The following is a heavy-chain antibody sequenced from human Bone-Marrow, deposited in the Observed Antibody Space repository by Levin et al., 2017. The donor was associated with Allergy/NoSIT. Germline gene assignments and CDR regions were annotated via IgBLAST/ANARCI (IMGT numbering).Heavy chain of an antibody. Sequence: RPGGSLRLSCAASGFTFSDHYMDWVRQAPGKGLEWVGRTRSKANSYTTEYAASVKGRFTISRDDSKNSLYLQMNSLKIEDTAVYYCARGRGYSFGSDYWGQGTLVTVSS. CDR1: GFTFSDHY. J-gene: IGHJ4*02. V-gene: IGHV3-72*01. CDR3: ARGRGYSFGSDY. CDR2: TRSKANSYTT. D-gene: IGHD5-18*01.